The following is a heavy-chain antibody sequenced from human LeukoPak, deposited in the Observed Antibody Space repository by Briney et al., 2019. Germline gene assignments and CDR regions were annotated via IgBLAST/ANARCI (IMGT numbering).Heavy chain of an antibody. J-gene: IGHJ4*02. Sequence: PGGSLRLSCAASGFTFSSFATSWVRQAPGKGLEWVSGISASGGSTYYADSVKGRFTISRDNSKNTLYLQMNSLRAEDTAVYYCARAGAYHFDNWGQGTLVTVSS. CDR3: ARAGAYHFDN. CDR1: GFTFSSFA. CDR2: ISASGGST. D-gene: IGHD3-16*01. V-gene: IGHV3-23*01.